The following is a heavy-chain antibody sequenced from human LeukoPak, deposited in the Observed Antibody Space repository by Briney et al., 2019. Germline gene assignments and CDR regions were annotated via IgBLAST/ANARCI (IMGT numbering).Heavy chain of an antibody. Sequence: GASVKVSCKASGYTFTSYGISWVRQAPGQGLEWMGWISAYNGNTNYAQKLQGRVTMTTDTSTSTAYMELRSLRSDDTAVYYCAREGPMYYDILTGYFTGDAPDYWGQGTLVTVSS. J-gene: IGHJ4*02. V-gene: IGHV1-18*01. CDR3: AREGPMYYDILTGYFTGDAPDY. CDR2: ISAYNGNT. D-gene: IGHD3-9*01. CDR1: GYTFTSYG.